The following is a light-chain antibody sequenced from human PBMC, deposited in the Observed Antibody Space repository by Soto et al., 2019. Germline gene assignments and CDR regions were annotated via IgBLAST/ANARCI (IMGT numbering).Light chain of an antibody. Sequence: DIPMTQSPSSLSASVGDRVTITCRASQGISNYLAWYQQQPGKVPKLLIYVASTLQSGVPSRFSGSGSGTDFTLTISSLQPEDVATYYCQKYNSAPWTFGQGTKVELK. CDR2: VAS. CDR1: QGISNY. J-gene: IGKJ1*01. V-gene: IGKV1-27*01. CDR3: QKYNSAPWT.